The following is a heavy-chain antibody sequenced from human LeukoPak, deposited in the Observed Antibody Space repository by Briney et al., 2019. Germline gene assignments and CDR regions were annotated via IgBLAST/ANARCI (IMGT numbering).Heavy chain of an antibody. CDR2: ISYSGST. CDR1: GDSISSGVYY. J-gene: IGHJ4*02. D-gene: IGHD1-26*01. CDR3: ARDDGGGTYDY. V-gene: IGHV4-31*03. Sequence: SETLSLTCTVSGDSISSGVYYWSWIRQHPGKGLECIGHISYSGSTYYNPSLKSRGTISIDRSKNQFSLKLTSVTAADTAVYYCARDDGGGTYDYWGQGTLVTVSS.